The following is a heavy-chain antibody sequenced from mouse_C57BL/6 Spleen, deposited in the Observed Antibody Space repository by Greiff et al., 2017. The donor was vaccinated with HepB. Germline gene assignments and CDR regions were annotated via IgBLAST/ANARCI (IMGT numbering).Heavy chain of an antibody. J-gene: IGHJ2*01. CDR1: GYTFTSYW. V-gene: IGHV1-52*01. Sequence: QVQLQQPGAELVRPGSSVKLSCKASGYTFTSYWMHWVKQRPIQGLEWIGNIDPSDSETHYNQKFKDKATLTVDKSSSTAYMQLSSLTSEDSALYYCAVVATGDYFDYWGQGTTLTVSS. CDR2: IDPSDSET. CDR3: AVVATGDYFDY. D-gene: IGHD1-1*01.